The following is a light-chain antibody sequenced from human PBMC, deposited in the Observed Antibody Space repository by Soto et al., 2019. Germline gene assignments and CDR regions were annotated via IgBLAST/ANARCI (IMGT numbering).Light chain of an antibody. CDR1: QSVSSN. V-gene: IGKV3-15*01. Sequence: EIVLTQAPSTLSVSPWERSALSFMVCQSVSSNLAWFQQKTGQAPRLLIYGASTRANGIPARFSGSGSGTEFTLTISSLQSEDFAVYYCQQYNNWPPKTFGEGTKVDIK. J-gene: IGKJ1*01. CDR2: GAS. CDR3: QQYNNWPPKT.